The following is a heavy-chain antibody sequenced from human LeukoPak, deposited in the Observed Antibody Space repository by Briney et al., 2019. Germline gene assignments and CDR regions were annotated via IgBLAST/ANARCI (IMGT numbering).Heavy chain of an antibody. V-gene: IGHV3-23*01. J-gene: IGHJ6*03. D-gene: IGHD3-3*01. CDR1: GFTFSSHA. CDR3: AKWARISIFGVVTDYYYHYMDV. Sequence: GGSLRPSCVASGFTFSSHAMGWVRQAPGKGLEWVSTINNSGRSTYHAVKGRFTISRDNSKNTVYLQMNSLSAEDTAVYYCAKWARISIFGVVTDYYYHYMDVWGKGTTVTVSS. CDR2: INNSGRST.